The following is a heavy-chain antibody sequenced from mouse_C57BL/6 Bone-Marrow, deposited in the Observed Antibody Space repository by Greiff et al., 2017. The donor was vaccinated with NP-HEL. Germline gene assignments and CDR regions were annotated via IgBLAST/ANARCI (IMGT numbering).Heavy chain of an antibody. CDR2: INPNNGGT. CDR1: GYTFTDYN. Sequence: VQLQQSGPELVKPGASVKIPCKASGYTFTDYNMDWVKQSHGKSLEWIGDINPNNGGTIYNQKFKGKATLTVDKSSSTAYMELRSLTSEDTAVYSCARSPYGNYEAWFAYWGQGTLVTVSA. CDR3: ARSPYGNYEAWFAY. V-gene: IGHV1-18*01. J-gene: IGHJ3*01. D-gene: IGHD2-1*01.